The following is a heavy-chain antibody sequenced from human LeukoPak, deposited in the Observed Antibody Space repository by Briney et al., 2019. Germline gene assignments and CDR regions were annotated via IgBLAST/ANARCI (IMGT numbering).Heavy chain of an antibody. CDR3: ANGYCSSTCCPSLDY. Sequence: SVKVSCKASGGTFSSYAISWVRQAPGQGLEWMGRIIPILGIANYAQKFQGRVTITADKSTSTAYMELSSLRSEDTAVYYCANGYCSSTCCPSLDYWGQGTLVTVSS. J-gene: IGHJ4*02. V-gene: IGHV1-69*04. CDR2: IIPILGIA. CDR1: GGTFSSYA. D-gene: IGHD2-2*01.